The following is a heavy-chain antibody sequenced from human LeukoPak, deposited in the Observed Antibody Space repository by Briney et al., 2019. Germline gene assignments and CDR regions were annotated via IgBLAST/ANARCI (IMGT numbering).Heavy chain of an antibody. J-gene: IGHJ4*02. CDR3: ATLLVISAMIRDY. V-gene: IGHV3-23*01. Sequence: PGGSLRLSCAASGFTFSSYAMSWVRQAPGKGLEWVSAISGSGGSAYYADSVKGRFTISRDNSKNTLYLQMNSLRAEDTAVYYCATLLVISAMIRDYWGQGTLVTVSS. D-gene: IGHD2/OR15-2a*01. CDR2: ISGSGGSA. CDR1: GFTFSSYA.